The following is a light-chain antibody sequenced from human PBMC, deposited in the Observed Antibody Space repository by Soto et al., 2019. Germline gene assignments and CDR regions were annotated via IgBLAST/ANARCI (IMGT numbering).Light chain of an antibody. J-gene: IGLJ1*01. CDR2: YDS. Sequence: SYELTQPPSVSVAPGKTARITCGGNNIGSKSVHWYQQKPGQAPVLVIYYDSDRPSGIPERFSGSNSGNTATLTISRVEAGDEADYYSQVWDSSSDHPYVFGTGPKVTVL. V-gene: IGLV3-21*04. CDR3: QVWDSSSDHPYV. CDR1: NIGSKS.